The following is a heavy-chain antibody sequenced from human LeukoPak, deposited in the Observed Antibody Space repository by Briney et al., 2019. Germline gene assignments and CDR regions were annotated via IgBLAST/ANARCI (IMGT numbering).Heavy chain of an antibody. CDR3: ASWRDSSTHAFDI. V-gene: IGHV1-46*01. CDR2: INPSGGST. Sequence: ASVKVSCKASGYTFTSYYMHWVRQAPGQGLECMGIINPSGGSTSYAQKFQGRVTMTRDMSTSTVYMELSSLRSEDTAVYYCASWRDSSTHAFDIWGQRTMVTVSS. J-gene: IGHJ3*02. CDR1: GYTFTSYY. D-gene: IGHD6-13*01.